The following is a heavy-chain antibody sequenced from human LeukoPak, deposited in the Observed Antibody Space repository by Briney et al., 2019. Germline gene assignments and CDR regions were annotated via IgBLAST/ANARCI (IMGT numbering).Heavy chain of an antibody. V-gene: IGHV4-61*01. CDR1: GGSVGSGTYR. D-gene: IGHD3-22*01. CDR2: IYYSGST. CDR3: ARGMTYYYDSSGYYYDY. J-gene: IGHJ4*02. Sequence: SSETLSLTCTVSGGSVGSGTYRWSWIRQPPGKGLEWIGYIYYSGSTNYNPSLKSRVTISVDTSKNQFSLKLSSVTAADTAVYYCARGMTYYYDSSGYYYDYWGQGTLVTVSS.